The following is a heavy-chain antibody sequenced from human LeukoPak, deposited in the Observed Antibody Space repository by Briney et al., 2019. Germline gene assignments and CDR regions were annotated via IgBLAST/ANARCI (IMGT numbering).Heavy chain of an antibody. Sequence: SETLSLTCAVSGYSISSGYYWGWIRQPPGKGLEWIGGIYHSGSTYYNPSLKSRVTISVDTSKNQFSLKLSSVTAADTAVYYCARGGDTANWFDPWGQGTLVTVSS. J-gene: IGHJ5*02. CDR1: GYSISSGYY. V-gene: IGHV4-38-2*01. D-gene: IGHD5-18*01. CDR2: IYHSGST. CDR3: ARGGDTANWFDP.